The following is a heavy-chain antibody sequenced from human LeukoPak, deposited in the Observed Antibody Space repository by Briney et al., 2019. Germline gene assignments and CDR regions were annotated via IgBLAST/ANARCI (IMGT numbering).Heavy chain of an antibody. Sequence: SETLSLTCTVSGGSISSGDYYWSWIRQPPGKGLEWIGYIYYSGSTYYNPSLRSRVTVSVDTSKNQFSLKLSSVTAADTAVYYCARAQSRYCSSASCFLNWFDPWGRGTLVTVSS. V-gene: IGHV4-30-4*08. CDR1: GGSISSGDYY. J-gene: IGHJ5*02. D-gene: IGHD2-15*01. CDR3: ARAQSRYCSSASCFLNWFDP. CDR2: IYYSGST.